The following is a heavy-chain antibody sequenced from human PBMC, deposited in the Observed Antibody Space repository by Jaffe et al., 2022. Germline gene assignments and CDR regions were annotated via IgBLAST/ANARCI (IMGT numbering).Heavy chain of an antibody. J-gene: IGHJ6*03. D-gene: IGHD2-8*02. V-gene: IGHV4-34*01. Sequence: QVQLQQWGAGLLKPSETLSLTCAVYGGSFSGYYWSWIRQPPGKGLEWIGEINHSGSTNYNPSLKSRVTISVDTSKNQFSLKLSSVTAADTAVYYCARGRTRYCTGGVCYTSRYYYYYYMDVWGKGTTVTVSS. CDR3: ARGRTRYCTGGVCYTSRYYYYYYMDV. CDR2: INHSGST. CDR1: GGSFSGYY.